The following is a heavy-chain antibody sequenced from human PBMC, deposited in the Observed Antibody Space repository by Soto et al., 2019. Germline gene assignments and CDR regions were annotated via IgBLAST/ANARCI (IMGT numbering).Heavy chain of an antibody. Sequence: ETLSLTCAVYGGSFSCYYWSWIRQPPGKGLEWIGEINHSGSTNYNPSLKSRVTISVDTSKNQFSLKLGSVTAADTAVYYCARGMRYYDSSGYRAHNWFDPWGQGTLVTVSS. CDR3: ARGMRYYDSSGYRAHNWFDP. V-gene: IGHV4-34*01. CDR1: GGSFSCYY. CDR2: INHSGST. D-gene: IGHD3-22*01. J-gene: IGHJ5*02.